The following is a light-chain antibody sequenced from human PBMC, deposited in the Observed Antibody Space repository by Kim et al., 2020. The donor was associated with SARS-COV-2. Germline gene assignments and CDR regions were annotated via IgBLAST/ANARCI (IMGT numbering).Light chain of an antibody. CDR3: QQYNSWPYT. J-gene: IGKJ2*01. CDR1: QTISNW. CDR2: KTS. V-gene: IGKV1-5*03. Sequence: STFVGERVTITCRASQTISNWLAWFQQKPGKAPKLLIYKTSNLETGVPSRFSGSGSGTEFTLTISSLQPDDSASYFCQQYNSWPYTFGQGTKLEI.